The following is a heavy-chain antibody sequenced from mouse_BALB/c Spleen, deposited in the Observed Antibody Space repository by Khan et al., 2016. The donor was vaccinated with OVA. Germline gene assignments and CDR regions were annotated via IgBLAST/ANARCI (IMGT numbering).Heavy chain of an antibody. CDR3: ARGIRPDWYFDV. V-gene: IGHV1-9*01. D-gene: IGHD2-12*01. J-gene: IGHJ1*01. CDR1: GYTFSSYW. CDR2: ILPGSGST. Sequence: QVQLQQPGAELMKPGASVKTSCKATGYTFSSYWIEWVKQRPGHGLEWIGEILPGSGSTRYNEKLKGKATFTADTSSNTAYMQLSSLTSEDSVVYYCARGIRPDWYFDVWGAGTPVTVSS.